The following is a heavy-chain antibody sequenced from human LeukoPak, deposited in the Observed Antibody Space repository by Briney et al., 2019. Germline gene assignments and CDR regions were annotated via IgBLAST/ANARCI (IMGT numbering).Heavy chain of an antibody. CDR1: GGSISSTRYY. V-gene: IGHV4-39*01. Sequence: SETLSLTCSVSGGSISSTRYYWGWIRQPPGKGLDWIGSMYYTGSSYYNPSLKSRVTISVDTSKNQFSLKLSSVTAADTAVYYCARGRNYYTKKSNWFDPWGQGTLVTVSS. CDR3: ARGRNYYTKKSNWFDP. D-gene: IGHD3-22*01. J-gene: IGHJ5*02. CDR2: MYYTGSS.